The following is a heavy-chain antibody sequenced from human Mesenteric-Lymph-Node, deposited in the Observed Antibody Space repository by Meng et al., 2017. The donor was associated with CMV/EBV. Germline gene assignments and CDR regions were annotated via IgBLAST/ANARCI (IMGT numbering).Heavy chain of an antibody. CDR2: INHSGST. J-gene: IGHJ6*02. Sequence: GSLRLSCAVYGGSFSGYYWSWIRQPPGKGLEWIGEINHSGSTNYNPSLKSRVSISVDTSKNQFSLKLSSVTAADTAVYYCARVPEGRYYYSMDVWGQGTTVTVSS. CDR3: ARVPEGRYYYSMDV. V-gene: IGHV4-34*01. CDR1: GGSFSGYY.